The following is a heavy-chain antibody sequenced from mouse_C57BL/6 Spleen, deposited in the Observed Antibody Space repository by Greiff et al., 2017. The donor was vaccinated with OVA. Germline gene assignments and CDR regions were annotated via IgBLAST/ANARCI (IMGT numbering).Heavy chain of an antibody. CDR1: GYTFTSYW. CDR2: IDPSDSYT. D-gene: IGHD2-5*01. Sequence: VQLQQSGAELVKPGASVKLSCKASGYTFTSYWMQWVKQRPGQGLEWIGEIDPSDSYTNYNQKFKGKATLTVDTSSSTAYMQLRSLTSEDSAVYYCARRGVYYSNSGAMDYWGQGTSVTVSS. J-gene: IGHJ4*01. V-gene: IGHV1-50*01. CDR3: ARRGVYYSNSGAMDY.